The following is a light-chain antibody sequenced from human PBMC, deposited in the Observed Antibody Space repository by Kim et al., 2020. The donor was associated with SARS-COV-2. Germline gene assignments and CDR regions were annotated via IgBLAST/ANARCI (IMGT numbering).Light chain of an antibody. CDR2: AAS. V-gene: IGKV1-39*01. CDR1: QSISSY. J-gene: IGKJ1*01. Sequence: SSLSASLGDRVTITCRASQSISSYLNWYQQKPGKAPKLLIYAASSLQSGVPSRFSGSGYGTDFTLTISSLRPEDFASYYCQQSWTFGQGTKVDIK. CDR3: QQSWT.